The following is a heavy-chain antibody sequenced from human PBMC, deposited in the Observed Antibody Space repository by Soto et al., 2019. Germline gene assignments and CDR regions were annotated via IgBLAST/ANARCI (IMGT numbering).Heavy chain of an antibody. CDR2: ISGSGGST. CDR3: TKAPKAAATNNWFDP. Sequence: GGSLRLSCAASGFTFSSYAMNWVRQAPGKGLEWVSGISGSGGSTYYADSVKGRFTISRDNSKNTLYLEMNSLRAEDTAVYYCTKAPKAAATNNWFDPWGQGTLVTVS. J-gene: IGHJ5*02. V-gene: IGHV3-23*01. CDR1: GFTFSSYA. D-gene: IGHD6-13*01.